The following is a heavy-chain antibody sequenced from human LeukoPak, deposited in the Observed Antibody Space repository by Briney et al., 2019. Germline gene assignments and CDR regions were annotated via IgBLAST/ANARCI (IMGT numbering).Heavy chain of an antibody. CDR3: ARVARMTKDLDY. CDR1: GGTFSSYA. V-gene: IGHV1-69*04. J-gene: IGHJ4*02. Sequence: ASVKVSCKASGGTFSSYAISWVRQAPGQGLEWMGRIIPILGIANYAQKFQGRVTITADKSTSTAYMELSSLRSEDTAVYYCARVARMTKDLDYWGQGTLVTVSS. CDR2: IIPILGIA.